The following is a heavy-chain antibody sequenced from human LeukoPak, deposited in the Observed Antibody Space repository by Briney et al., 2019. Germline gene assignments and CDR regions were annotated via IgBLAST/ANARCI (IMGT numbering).Heavy chain of an antibody. D-gene: IGHD2-15*01. CDR3: ARGRYCSGGSCYHENWFDP. CDR1: GYTFTSYD. CDR2: MNPNSGNT. V-gene: IGHV1-8*01. Sequence: RASVKVSCKASGYTFTSYDINWVRQATGQGLEWMGWMNPNSGNTGYAQKFQGRVTMTRNTSISTAYMELSSLRSEDTAVYYCARGRYCSGGSCYHENWFDPWGQGTLVTVSS. J-gene: IGHJ5*02.